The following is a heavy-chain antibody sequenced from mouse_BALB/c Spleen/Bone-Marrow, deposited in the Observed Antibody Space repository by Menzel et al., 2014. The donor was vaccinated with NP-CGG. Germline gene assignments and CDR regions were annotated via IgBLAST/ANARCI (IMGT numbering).Heavy chain of an antibody. CDR3: ARDENVGIYWYFDV. V-gene: IGHV7-3*02. J-gene: IGHJ1*01. CDR2: IRNNANGYTS. Sequence: EVLLVESGGGSVQPGGSLRLSCATSGFTFTDYYMSWVRQPPGKALEWLGFIRNNANGYTSEYSASVKGRFTISRDNSQRILYLQMNTLRAEDSATYYCARDENVGIYWYFDVWGAGTTVIVSS. CDR1: GFTFTDYY.